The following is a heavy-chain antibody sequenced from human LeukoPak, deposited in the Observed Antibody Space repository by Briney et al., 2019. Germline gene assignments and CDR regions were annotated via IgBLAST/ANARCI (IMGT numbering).Heavy chain of an antibody. V-gene: IGHV3-11*04. CDR3: ASLGKAQGGVRGVEHQIDY. CDR1: GFTFGDYY. D-gene: IGHD3-10*01. Sequence: GGSLRLSCAASGFTFGDYYMSWIRQAPGKGLEWVSYISSSGSTIYYADSVKGRFTISRDNAKNSPYLQMNSLRAEDTAVYYCASLGKAQGGVRGVEHQIDYWGQGTLVTVSS. J-gene: IGHJ4*02. CDR2: ISSSGSTI.